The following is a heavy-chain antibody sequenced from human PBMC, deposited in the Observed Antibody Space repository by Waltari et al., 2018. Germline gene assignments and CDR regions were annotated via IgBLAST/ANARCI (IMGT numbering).Heavy chain of an antibody. V-gene: IGHV1-2*02. CDR2: IHPNSGGT. J-gene: IGHJ3*02. CDR1: GYTFTGYY. CDR3: ASTVAYCGGDCYSDAFDI. D-gene: IGHD2-21*01. Sequence: QVQLVQSGAEVKKPGASVKVSCKASGYTFTGYYMHWVRQAPGQGLEWMGWIHPNSGGTNYAQKFQGRVTMTRDTSISTAYRELSRLRSDDTAVYYCASTVAYCGGDCYSDAFDIWGQGTMVTVSS.